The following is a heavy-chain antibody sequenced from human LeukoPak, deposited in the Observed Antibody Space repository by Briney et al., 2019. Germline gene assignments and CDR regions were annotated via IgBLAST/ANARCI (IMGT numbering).Heavy chain of an antibody. CDR3: ARGRLYTSGWSDAFDI. D-gene: IGHD6-19*01. CDR1: GYTFTGYY. Sequence: ASVKVSCKASGYTFTGYYMHWWRQPPGQGLEWMGWINPNSGGTNYAQKFQVRVTMTRDTSISTAYMELSRLRSDDTAVYYCARGRLYTSGWSDAFDIWGQGTMVTVSS. J-gene: IGHJ3*02. CDR2: INPNSGGT. V-gene: IGHV1-2*02.